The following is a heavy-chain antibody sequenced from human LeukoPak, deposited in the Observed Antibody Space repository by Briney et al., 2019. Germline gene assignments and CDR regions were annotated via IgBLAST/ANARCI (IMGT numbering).Heavy chain of an antibody. V-gene: IGHV3-23*01. J-gene: IGHJ4*02. D-gene: IGHD2-2*01. Sequence: GGSLRLSCAASGFTFSSYAMSWVRRAPGKGLEWVSAISGGGGSTYYADSVKGRFTISRDSSKNTLYLQMNSLRAEDTAIYYCAKTYCSTTRCLSWGNDYWGQGTLVTVSS. CDR2: ISGGGGST. CDR3: AKTYCSTTRCLSWGNDY. CDR1: GFTFSSYA.